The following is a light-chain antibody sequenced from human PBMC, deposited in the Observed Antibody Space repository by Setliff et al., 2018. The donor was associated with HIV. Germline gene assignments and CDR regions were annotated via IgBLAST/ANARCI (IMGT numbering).Light chain of an antibody. CDR1: TSDIGGYNF. V-gene: IGLV2-14*03. J-gene: IGLJ2*01. CDR2: AVT. Sequence: QSVLTQPASLSGSPGQSITISCTGTTSDIGGYNFVSWYQQHPGKAPKLLIYAVTKRPSGVSARFSASESGNTASLTISGLQDEDEADYYCNSYTSRSTVIFGGGTK. CDR3: NSYTSRSTVI.